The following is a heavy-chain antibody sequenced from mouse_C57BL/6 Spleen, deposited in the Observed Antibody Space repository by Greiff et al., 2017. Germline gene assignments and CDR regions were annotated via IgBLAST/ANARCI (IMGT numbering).Heavy chain of an antibody. CDR3: ARRGGGSSPDY. V-gene: IGHV1-19*01. J-gene: IGHJ2*01. CDR1: GYTFTDYY. D-gene: IGHD1-1*01. CDR2: INPYNGGT. Sequence: VQLKQSGPVLVKPGASVKMSCKASGYTFTDYYMNWVKQSHGKSLEWIGVINPYNGGTSYNQKFKGKATLTVDKSSSTAYMELNSLTSEDSAVYYCARRGGGSSPDYWGQGTTLTVSS.